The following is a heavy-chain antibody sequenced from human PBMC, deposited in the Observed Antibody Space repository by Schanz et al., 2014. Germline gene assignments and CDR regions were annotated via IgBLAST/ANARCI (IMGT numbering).Heavy chain of an antibody. CDR3: ARDLPRTFLFDY. Sequence: EVQLAESGGGLVQPGGSLRLSCAASGFSFGTYAMNWVRQAPGKGLEWVSYVSRSTPDIYYADSVKGRFTMSRDNAKNSVFLQMNSLRAEDTAVYYCARDLPRTFLFDYWGQGTLVTVSS. J-gene: IGHJ4*02. CDR1: GFSFGTYA. CDR2: VSRSTPDI. V-gene: IGHV3-48*01.